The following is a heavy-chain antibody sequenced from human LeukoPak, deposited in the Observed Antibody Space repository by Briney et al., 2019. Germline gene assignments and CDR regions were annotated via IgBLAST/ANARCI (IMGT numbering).Heavy chain of an antibody. CDR3: AKGDGYSYDNWFDP. V-gene: IGHV3-23*01. CDR1: GFTSSSYA. CDR2: ISNSGGST. J-gene: IGHJ5*02. Sequence: PGGSLRLSCAASGFTSSSYALSWVRQAPGKGLEWVSGISNSGGSTYYADSVKGRFTISRDNSKNTLYLQMNSLRAEDTAVYYCAKGDGYSYDNWFDPWGQGTLVTVSS. D-gene: IGHD5-24*01.